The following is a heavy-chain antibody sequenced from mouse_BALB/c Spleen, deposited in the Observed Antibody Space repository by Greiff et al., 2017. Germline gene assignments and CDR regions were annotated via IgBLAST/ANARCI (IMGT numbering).Heavy chain of an antibody. CDR3: ARESYYDYAVGAMDY. D-gene: IGHD2-4*01. CDR1: GFNIKDTY. J-gene: IGHJ4*01. CDR2: IDPANGNT. Sequence: VQLQQSGAELVKPGASVKLSCTASGFNIKDTYMHWVKQRPEQGLEWIGRIDPANGNTKYDPKFQGKATITADTSSNTAYLQLSSLTSEDTAVYYCARESYYDYAVGAMDYWGQGTSVTVSS. V-gene: IGHV14-3*02.